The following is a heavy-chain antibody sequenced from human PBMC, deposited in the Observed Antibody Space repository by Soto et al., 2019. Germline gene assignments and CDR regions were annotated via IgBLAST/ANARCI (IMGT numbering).Heavy chain of an antibody. V-gene: IGHV4-39*01. CDR3: ARHVWWLRFSYFDY. CDR1: GGSISSSSYY. D-gene: IGHD5-12*01. J-gene: IGHJ4*02. CDR2: IYYSGST. Sequence: SETLSLTCTVSGGSISSSSYYWGWIRQPPGKGLEWIGSIYYSGSTYYNPSLKSRVTISVDTSKNQFSLKLSSVTAADTAVYYCARHVWWLRFSYFDYWGQGTLVTVSS.